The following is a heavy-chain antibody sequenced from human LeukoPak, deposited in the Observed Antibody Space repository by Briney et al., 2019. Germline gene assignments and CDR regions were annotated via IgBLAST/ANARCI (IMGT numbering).Heavy chain of an antibody. CDR1: GFTFSSYS. J-gene: IGHJ4*02. Sequence: GGSLRPSCAASGFTFSSYSMNWVRQAPGKGLEWVSYISSSSSTIYYADSVKGRFTISRDNAKNSLYLQMNSLRGEDTAVYYCARDEREDSSGDWGQGTLVTVSS. CDR2: ISSSSSTI. D-gene: IGHD3-22*01. CDR3: ARDEREDSSGD. V-gene: IGHV3-48*01.